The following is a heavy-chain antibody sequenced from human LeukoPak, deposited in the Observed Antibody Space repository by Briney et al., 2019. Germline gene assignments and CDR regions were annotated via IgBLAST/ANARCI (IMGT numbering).Heavy chain of an antibody. CDR2: IIPIFGTA. D-gene: IGHD1-26*01. CDR1: GGTFSSYA. V-gene: IGHV1-69*05. Sequence: SVKVSCKASGGTFSSYAISWVRQAPGQGLEWMGGIIPIFGTANYAQKFQGRVTITTDESTSTAYMELSSLRSEDTAVFYCARAYSGSYLPDYWGQGTLVTVSS. J-gene: IGHJ4*02. CDR3: ARAYSGSYLPDY.